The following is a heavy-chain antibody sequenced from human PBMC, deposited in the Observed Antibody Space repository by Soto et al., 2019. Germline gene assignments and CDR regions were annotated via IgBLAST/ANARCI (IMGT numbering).Heavy chain of an antibody. CDR2: INGGTGQT. CDR1: GYTFTTHA. V-gene: IGHV1-3*01. D-gene: IGHD1-1*01. CDR3: ARGKGMEENYYYYGLDI. J-gene: IGHJ6*02. Sequence: ASVKVSCKASGYTFTTHAMHWVRRAPGQSLEWMGWINGGTGQTKHSQRFQGRVNITRDTSASTAYMELSSLRSEDTAVYYCARGKGMEENYYYYGLDIWGQGTTVTVSS.